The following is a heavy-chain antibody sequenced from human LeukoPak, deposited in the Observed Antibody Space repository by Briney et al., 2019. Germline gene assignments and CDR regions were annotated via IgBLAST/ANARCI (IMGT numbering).Heavy chain of an antibody. J-gene: IGHJ3*02. D-gene: IGHD2-15*01. Sequence: SETLSLTCTVSGGSISSYYWSWIRQPPGKGLEWIGYIYYSGSTNYNPSLKSRVTISVDTSKNQFSPKLSSVTAADTAVYYCARVAHGDAFDIWGQGTMVTVSS. CDR3: ARVAHGDAFDI. V-gene: IGHV4-59*01. CDR1: GGSISSYY. CDR2: IYYSGST.